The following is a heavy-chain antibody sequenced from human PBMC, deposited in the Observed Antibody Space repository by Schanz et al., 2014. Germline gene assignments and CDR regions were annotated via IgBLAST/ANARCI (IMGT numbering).Heavy chain of an antibody. CDR2: IFTDGRT. J-gene: IGHJ6*03. V-gene: IGHV3-66*01. CDR3: AKGPYYYYYMDV. CDR1: GFAVDNYY. Sequence: EVQLVASGGGLVQPGGSLRLSCAASGFAVDNYYMSCVRQAPGRGLEWVSIIFTDGRTYYADSVKGRFTISRDSSNKTVDLQMNSLRAEDTAVYYCAKGPYYYYYMDVWGNGTTVTVSS.